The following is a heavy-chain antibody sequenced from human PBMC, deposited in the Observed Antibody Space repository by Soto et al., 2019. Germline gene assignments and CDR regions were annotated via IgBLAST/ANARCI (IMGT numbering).Heavy chain of an antibody. D-gene: IGHD5-18*01. CDR1: GGSISSGGYY. CDR3: ARVVDTAMAKYFQH. Sequence: QVQLQESGPGLVKPSQTLSLTCTVSGGSISSGGYYWSWIRQHPGKGLEWIGYIYYRGSTYYNPSLKSRVTISVDTSKNQFSLKLSSVTAADTAVYYCARVVDTAMAKYFQHWGQGTLVTVSS. J-gene: IGHJ1*01. V-gene: IGHV4-31*03. CDR2: IYYRGST.